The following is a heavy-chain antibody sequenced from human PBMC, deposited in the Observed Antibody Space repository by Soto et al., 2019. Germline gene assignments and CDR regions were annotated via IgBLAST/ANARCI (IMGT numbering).Heavy chain of an antibody. V-gene: IGHV1-46*01. CDR3: AREAASSIAALYYYYGMDV. CDR2: INPSGGST. Sequence: GASVKVSCKASGYTFTSYYMHWVRQAPGQGPEWMGIINPSGGSTSYAQKFQGRVTMTRDTSTSTVYMELSSLRSEDTAVYYCAREAASSIAALYYYYGMDVWGQGTTVTVSS. J-gene: IGHJ6*02. D-gene: IGHD6-6*01. CDR1: GYTFTSYY.